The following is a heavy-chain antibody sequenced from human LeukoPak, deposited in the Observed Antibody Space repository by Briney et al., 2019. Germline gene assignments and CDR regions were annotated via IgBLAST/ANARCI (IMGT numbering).Heavy chain of an antibody. CDR1: GFNFRSYA. Sequence: GGSLRLSCAASGFNFRSYAFHWVRQAPGKGPEWMAFITYDGTDTYYADSVKGRFTLSRDNSQNTLYLQMNSLRAADTAVYYCARPGGYAFDMWGQGQWSPSLQ. D-gene: IGHD3-16*01. CDR3: ARPGGYAFDM. CDR2: ITYDGTDT. J-gene: IGHJ3*02. V-gene: IGHV3-30*04.